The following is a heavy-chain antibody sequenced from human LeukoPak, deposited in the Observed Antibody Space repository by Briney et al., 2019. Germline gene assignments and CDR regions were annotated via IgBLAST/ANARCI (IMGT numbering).Heavy chain of an antibody. CDR2: ISAYNGNT. V-gene: IGHV1-18*01. CDR1: GYTFTSYG. D-gene: IGHD6-13*01. J-gene: IGHJ3*02. Sequence: ASVKVSCKASGYTFTSYGISWVRQAPGQGLEWMGWISAYNGNTNYAQKLQGRVTMTTDTSTSTAYMELRSLRSDDTAVYYCVRGRAAAGTSHAFDIWGQGTMVTVSS. CDR3: VRGRAAAGTSHAFDI.